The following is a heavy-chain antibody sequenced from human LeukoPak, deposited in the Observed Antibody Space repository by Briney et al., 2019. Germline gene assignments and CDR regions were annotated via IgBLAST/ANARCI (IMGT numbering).Heavy chain of an antibody. V-gene: IGHV4-4*09. CDR1: GGSISSYY. CDR2: IYASEST. J-gene: IGHJ5*02. CDR3: ARHLVGWFDP. Sequence: SETLSLTCTVSGGSISSYYWSWIRQPPGKGLEWIGYIYASESTNYNPSLKSRVTISVDTSKNQFSLKLSSVTAADTAVYYCARHLVGWFDPWGQGTLVTVSS. D-gene: IGHD6-6*01.